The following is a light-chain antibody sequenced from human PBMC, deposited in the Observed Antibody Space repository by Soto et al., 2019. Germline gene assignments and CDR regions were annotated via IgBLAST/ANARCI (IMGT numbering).Light chain of an antibody. CDR2: GSS. J-gene: IGKJ3*01. CDR3: QQYGSSPFT. Sequence: EIVLTQSPGTLSLSPGERATLSCWASQSISSNYLAWYQQKPGQAPMLLISGSSIRATGIPKRFSGSASGTNFPLPISSLEPDDFAVFYCQQYGSSPFTFGPGTKVDFK. V-gene: IGKV3-20*01. CDR1: QSISSNY.